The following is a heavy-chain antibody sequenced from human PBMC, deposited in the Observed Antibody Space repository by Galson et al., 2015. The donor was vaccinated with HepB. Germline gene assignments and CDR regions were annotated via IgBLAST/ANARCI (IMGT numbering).Heavy chain of an antibody. V-gene: IGHV2-5*02. Sequence: PALVKPIQTLTLTCTFSGFSLSTSGVGVGWIRQPPGKALEWLAPIYWDDEKRYSPSLKSRLTITKDTSKNQVVLTMTNMDPVDTATYYCVHDTWPYGSGSDNWFDPWGQGTLVTVSS. J-gene: IGHJ5*02. CDR2: IYWDDEK. D-gene: IGHD3-10*01. CDR1: GFSLSTSGVG. CDR3: VHDTWPYGSGSDNWFDP.